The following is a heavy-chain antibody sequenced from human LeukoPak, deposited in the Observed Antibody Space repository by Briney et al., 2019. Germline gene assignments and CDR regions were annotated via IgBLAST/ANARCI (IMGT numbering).Heavy chain of an antibody. D-gene: IGHD2-15*01. V-gene: IGHV3-11*01. CDR3: ASGGSPKAQNDYYYMDV. J-gene: IGHJ6*03. CDR2: ISSSGSTI. Sequence: PGGSLRLSCAASGFTFSDYYMSWIRQAPGKGLEWVSYISSSGSTIYYADSVKGRFTISRDDAKNSLYLQMNSLRAEDTAVYYCASGGSPKAQNDYYYMDVWGKGTTVTVSS. CDR1: GFTFSDYY.